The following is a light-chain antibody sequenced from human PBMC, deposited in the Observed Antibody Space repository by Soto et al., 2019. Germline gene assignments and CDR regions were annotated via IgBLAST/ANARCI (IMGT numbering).Light chain of an antibody. J-gene: IGLJ2*01. CDR3: SSYTSSSPLV. CDR2: EVS. Sequence: QSALTQPASVSGSPGQSITISCTGTSSDVGGYNYVSWYQQHPGKAPKLMIYEVSNRPSGVSDRFSGSKSGNTASLTISGLQAEDEADYYCSSYTSSSPLVFGGGTKPTAL. CDR1: SSDVGGYNY. V-gene: IGLV2-14*01.